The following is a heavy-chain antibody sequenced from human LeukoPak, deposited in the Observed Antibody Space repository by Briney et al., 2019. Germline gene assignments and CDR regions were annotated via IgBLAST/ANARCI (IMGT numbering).Heavy chain of an antibody. CDR1: GFTFSNYD. CDR3: ARASCSSTSCSSFDY. CDR2: IRSDGSDK. V-gene: IGHV3-30*02. J-gene: IGHJ4*02. Sequence: VGSLRLSCAASGFTFSNYDMHWARQAPGKGLEWVTFIRSDGSDKYYADSVKGRFTISRDNSRNTLYLQMNSLRAEDTAVYYCARASCSSTSCSSFDYWGQGTLVTVSS. D-gene: IGHD2-2*01.